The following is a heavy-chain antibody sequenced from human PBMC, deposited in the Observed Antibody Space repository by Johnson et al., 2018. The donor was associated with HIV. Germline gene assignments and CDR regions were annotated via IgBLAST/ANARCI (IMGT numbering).Heavy chain of an antibody. CDR3: ARALPAIVVPTVAFDI. D-gene: IGHD3-22*01. V-gene: IGHV3-30*03. Sequence: QVHLVESGGGVVQPGRSLRLSCAASGFTFSSYGMHWVRQAPGKGLDWVAVISYDGSNKYYADSVKGRFTISSNNSKNTLYLQMNSLRAEDTAVYYCARALPAIVVPTVAFDIWGQGTMVTVSS. CDR2: ISYDGSNK. CDR1: GFTFSSYG. J-gene: IGHJ3*02.